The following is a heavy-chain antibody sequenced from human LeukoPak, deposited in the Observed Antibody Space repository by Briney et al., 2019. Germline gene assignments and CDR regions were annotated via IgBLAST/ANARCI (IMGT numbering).Heavy chain of an antibody. D-gene: IGHD3-22*01. CDR2: IIPIFGTA. Sequence: GASVKVSCKASGGTFSSYAISWVRQAPGQGLEWMGGIIPIFGTANYAQKFQGRVTITADESTSTAYMELSSLRSKDTAVYYCARQRFDSSGYPYAFDIWGQGTMVTVSS. J-gene: IGHJ3*02. CDR3: ARQRFDSSGYPYAFDI. V-gene: IGHV1-69*13. CDR1: GGTFSSYA.